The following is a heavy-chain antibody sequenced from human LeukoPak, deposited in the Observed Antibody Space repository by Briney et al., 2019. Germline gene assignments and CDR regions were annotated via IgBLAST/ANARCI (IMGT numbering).Heavy chain of an antibody. J-gene: IGHJ5*02. V-gene: IGHV2-5*02. CDR3: AHRSLIEPPEEWFDP. Sequence: SGHTLVKPTQTLTLTCTFSGFSLSTSGVGVGWIRQPPGKALEWLALIYWDDDKRYSPSLKSRLTITKDTSKNQVVLTMTNMDPVDTATYYCAHRSLIEPPEEWFDPWGQGTLVTVSS. CDR1: GFSLSTSGVG. CDR2: IYWDDDK. D-gene: IGHD3-22*01.